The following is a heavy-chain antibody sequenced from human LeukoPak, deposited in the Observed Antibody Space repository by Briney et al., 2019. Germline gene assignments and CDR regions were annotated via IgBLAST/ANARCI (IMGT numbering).Heavy chain of an antibody. CDR2: IYYSGTT. Sequence: SETLSLTCTVSGGSISSYYWSWIRQPPGKGLEWIGYIYYSGTTNYNPSLKSRVTISVDTSKNQFSLKPSSLRSEDTAVYYCARDSGDYGGNDKHAFDIWGQGTMVTVSS. CDR3: ARDSGDYGGNDKHAFDI. V-gene: IGHV4-59*01. CDR1: GGSISSYY. J-gene: IGHJ3*02. D-gene: IGHD4-23*01.